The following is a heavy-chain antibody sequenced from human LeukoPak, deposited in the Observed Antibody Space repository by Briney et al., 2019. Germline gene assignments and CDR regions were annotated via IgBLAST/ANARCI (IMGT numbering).Heavy chain of an antibody. CDR1: GGSLSSYY. CDR3: ARTNNWKDWFDP. J-gene: IGHJ5*02. D-gene: IGHD1-20*01. V-gene: IGHV4-59*01. Sequence: SETLSLTCTVSGGSLSSYYWSWIRQPPGKGLEWIGYIYYSGSTNYNPSLKSRVTISVDTSKNQFSLKLSSVTAADTAVDYFARTNNWKDWFDPWGQGTLVTVSS. CDR2: IYYSGST.